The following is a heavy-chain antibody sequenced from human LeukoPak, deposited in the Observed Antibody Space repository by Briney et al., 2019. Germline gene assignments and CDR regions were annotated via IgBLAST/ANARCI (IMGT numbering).Heavy chain of an antibody. Sequence: GGSLRLSCAASGFTVSSNYMSWVRQAPGKGLEWVSVIYSGGSTYSAAPVKRRFTISTDNSKNTLYLQLTTPRAEDTAVYYCARDGGYAPGSFDYXGQGTLVTASS. CDR3: ARDGGYAPGSFDY. CDR2: IYSGGST. J-gene: IGHJ4*02. V-gene: IGHV3-53*01. CDR1: GFTVSSNY. D-gene: IGHD2-15*01.